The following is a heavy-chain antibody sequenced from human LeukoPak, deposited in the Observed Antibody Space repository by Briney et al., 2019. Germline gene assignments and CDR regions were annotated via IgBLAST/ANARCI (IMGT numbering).Heavy chain of an antibody. CDR2: ISSSSSYI. D-gene: IGHD6-13*01. CDR1: GFTFSSYS. Sequence: GGSLRLSCAASGFTFSSYSMNWVRQAPGKGLEWVSSISSSSSYIYYADSVKGRFTISRDNAKNSLYLQMNSLRAEDTAVYYCARTIAAAGSVFDYWGQGTLATVSS. CDR3: ARTIAAAGSVFDY. V-gene: IGHV3-21*01. J-gene: IGHJ4*02.